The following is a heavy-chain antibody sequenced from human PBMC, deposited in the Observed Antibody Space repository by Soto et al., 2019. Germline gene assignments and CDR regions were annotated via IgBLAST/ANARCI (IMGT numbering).Heavy chain of an antibody. Sequence: QVQLVQSGAEVKKPGASVKVSCKASGYTFSSYGISWVRQAPGQGLEWMGWISGYNGNTNYAQKLQGRVTVTTDKSMITAYMELRRLRSDDTAVDYCARDEYCSGGSCYSIVYFQHWGQGTLVTVSS. V-gene: IGHV1-18*01. J-gene: IGHJ1*01. CDR3: ARDEYCSGGSCYSIVYFQH. CDR2: ISGYNGNT. CDR1: GYTFSSYG. D-gene: IGHD2-15*01.